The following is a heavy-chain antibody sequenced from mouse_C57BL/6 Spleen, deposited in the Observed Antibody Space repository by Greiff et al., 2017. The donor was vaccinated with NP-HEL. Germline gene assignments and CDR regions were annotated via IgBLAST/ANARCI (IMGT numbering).Heavy chain of an antibody. Sequence: EVNVVESGGGLVKPGGSLKLSCAASGFTFSSYAMSWVRQTPEKRLEWVATISDGGSYTYYPDNVKGRFTISRDNAKNNLYLQMSHLKSEDTAMYYCASGHSNAGEYFDVWGTGTTVTVSS. D-gene: IGHD2-5*01. CDR2: ISDGGSYT. V-gene: IGHV5-4*03. CDR1: GFTFSSYA. J-gene: IGHJ1*03. CDR3: ASGHSNAGEYFDV.